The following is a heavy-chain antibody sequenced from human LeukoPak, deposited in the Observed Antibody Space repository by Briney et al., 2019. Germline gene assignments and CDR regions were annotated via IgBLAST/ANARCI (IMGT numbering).Heavy chain of an antibody. CDR1: GFSLSTTGVC. V-gene: IGHV2-70*11. CDR3: ARSPNIRSGDYGDYFDS. J-gene: IGHJ4*02. CDR2: TDWNDAK. Sequence: ESGPALVKPTQTLTLTCTFSGFSLSTTGVCVTWIRQPPGKALEWLARTDWNDAKYYNRSLKTRLTISKDTSKDQVVLTMTNVDPLDTATYYCARSPNIRSGDYGDYFDSWGQGTLVAVSS. D-gene: IGHD4-17*01.